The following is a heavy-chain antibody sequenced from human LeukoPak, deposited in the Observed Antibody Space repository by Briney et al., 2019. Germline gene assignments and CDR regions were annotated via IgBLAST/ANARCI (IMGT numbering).Heavy chain of an antibody. V-gene: IGHV3-30-3*01. CDR2: ISYDGSNK. J-gene: IGHJ5*02. CDR3: ARDPLRARQLETYHWFDP. D-gene: IGHD5-12*01. CDR1: GFTFSSYA. Sequence: GGSLSLSCAASGFTFSSYAMLWVRKAPGKGLKSGAVISYDGSNKHYADSVKGRFTISRDHSKNTLYLQMNSLRADDTAAYYCARDPLRARQLETYHWFDPWCQGTLGTAAS.